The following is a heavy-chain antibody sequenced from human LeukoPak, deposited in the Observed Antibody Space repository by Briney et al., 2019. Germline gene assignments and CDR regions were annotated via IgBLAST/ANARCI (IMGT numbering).Heavy chain of an antibody. CDR1: EFDFSSHA. J-gene: IGHJ4*02. Sequence: GGSLRLSCAASEFDFSSHAMTWVRQAPGKGLEWVSAISISGSKTYYADSVKGRFTISRDNSKNTLYLQMNSLRAEDTAVYYCARGRDSGYDDWGQGTRVTVSS. CDR2: ISISGSKT. V-gene: IGHV3-23*01. CDR3: ARGRDSGYDD. D-gene: IGHD5-12*01.